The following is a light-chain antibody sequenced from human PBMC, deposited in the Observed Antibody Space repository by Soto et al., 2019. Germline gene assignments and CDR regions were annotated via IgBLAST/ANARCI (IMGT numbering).Light chain of an antibody. CDR2: DVT. CDR1: SSDVGGYNY. J-gene: IGLJ1*01. Sequence: QSALTQPASVSGSLGQSITISCTGTSSDVGGYNYVSWYQQFPGQAPNLIIYDVTNRPSGFSSRFSGSKSGNRASLTISGLQAEDEADYYCSSYTTTTTSCVFGTGTKVTVL. V-gene: IGLV2-14*03. CDR3: SSYTTTTTSCV.